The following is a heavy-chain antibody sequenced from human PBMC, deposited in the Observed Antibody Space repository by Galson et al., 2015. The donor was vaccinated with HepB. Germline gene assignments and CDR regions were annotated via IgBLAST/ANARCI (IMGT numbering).Heavy chain of an antibody. CDR3: ARSHYYDSSPFDS. CDR1: GGAFDKYN. CDR2: IIPVLDIT. Sequence: SVKVSCKASGGAFDKYNFNWVRQAPGPGLGWMGKIIPVLDITKYAQKFQGRGTITADTSTSTAYMELSSLRSDDTALYYCARSHYYDSSPFDSWGQGTLVTVSS. V-gene: IGHV1-69*02. D-gene: IGHD3-22*01. J-gene: IGHJ4*02.